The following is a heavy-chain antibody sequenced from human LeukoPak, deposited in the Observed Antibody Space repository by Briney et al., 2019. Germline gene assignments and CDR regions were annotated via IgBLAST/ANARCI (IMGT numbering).Heavy chain of an antibody. CDR1: GGTFSSYA. V-gene: IGHV1-69*13. D-gene: IGHD3-22*01. Sequence: EASVKVSCKASGGTFSSYAISWVRQAPGQGLEWMGGIIPIFGTANYAQKFQGRVTITADESTSTAYMELSSLRSEDTAVYYCARDGGPHYYDSSGYYNYWGQGTLVTASS. CDR2: IIPIFGTA. CDR3: ARDGGPHYYDSSGYYNY. J-gene: IGHJ4*02.